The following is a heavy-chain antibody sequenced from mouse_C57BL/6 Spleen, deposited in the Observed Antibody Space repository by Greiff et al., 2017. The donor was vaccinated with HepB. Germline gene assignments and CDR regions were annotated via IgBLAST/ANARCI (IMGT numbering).Heavy chain of an antibody. CDR2: IDPSDSYT. CDR1: GYTFTSYW. J-gene: IGHJ4*01. V-gene: IGHV1-59*01. D-gene: IGHD2-2*01. Sequence: QVQLKQPGAELVRPGTSVKLSCKASGYTFTSYWMHWVKQRPGQGLEWIGVIDPSDSYTNYNQKFKGKATLTVDTSSSTAYMQLSSLTSEDSAVYYCALYGYGAMDYWGQGTSVTVSS. CDR3: ALYGYGAMDY.